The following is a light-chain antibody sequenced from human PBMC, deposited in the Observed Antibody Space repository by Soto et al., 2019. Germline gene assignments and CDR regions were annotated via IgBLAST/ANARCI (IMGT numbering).Light chain of an antibody. CDR2: GAS. V-gene: IGKV1-9*01. CDR3: QQVNTHSYT. CDR1: QDISVY. J-gene: IGKJ2*01. Sequence: QLTQSPSSLSASVGDRVTITCRASQDISVYLAWYQQKPGKAPKLLIYGASTLQSGVPSRFSGSGSGTDFTLTISSLQPEDFASYYFQQVNTHSYTFGQGTKLEIK.